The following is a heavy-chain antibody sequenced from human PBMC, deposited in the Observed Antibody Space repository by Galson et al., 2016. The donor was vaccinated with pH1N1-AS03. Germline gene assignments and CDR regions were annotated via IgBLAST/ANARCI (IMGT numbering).Heavy chain of an antibody. D-gene: IGHD5/OR15-5a*01. J-gene: IGHJ3*02. Sequence: ETLSLTCDVSGGSVSSNTWWSWVRQPPGKGLEWIGEIHHRGTINYNPSLKSRVIISIDKSTNHFSLNLSPVTAADTDVYYCARERVYSAIRHPFDIWGQGTMVTVSS. V-gene: IGHV4-4*02. CDR3: ARERVYSAIRHPFDI. CDR1: GGSVSSNTW. CDR2: IHHRGTI.